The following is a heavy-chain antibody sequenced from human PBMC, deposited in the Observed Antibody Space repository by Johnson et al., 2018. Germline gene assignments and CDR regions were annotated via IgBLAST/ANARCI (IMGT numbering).Heavy chain of an antibody. V-gene: IGHV3-7*01. J-gene: IGHJ4*02. CDR1: GFTFNNHW. CDR3: ARDPLNSGGGQWLTFDC. CDR2: IKQDGSEK. Sequence: VQLVESGGGLVQXGGSLRLSCVASGFTFNNHWMSWVRQAPGKGLEWVANIKQDGSEKYFVDSVKGRFTISRDNAKNSLYLQMNSLRAEDTAVYYCARDPLNSGGGQWLTFDCWGQGTLVTVSS. D-gene: IGHD6-19*01.